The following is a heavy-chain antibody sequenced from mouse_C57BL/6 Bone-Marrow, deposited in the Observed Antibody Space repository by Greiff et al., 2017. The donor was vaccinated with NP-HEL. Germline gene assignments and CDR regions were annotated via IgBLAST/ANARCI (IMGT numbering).Heavy chain of an antibody. D-gene: IGHD2-4*01. Sequence: QVQLQQPGAELVKPGASVKVSCKASGYTFTSYWMHWVKQRPGQGLEWIGRIHPSDSDTNYNQKFKGKATLTVDKSSSTAYMLLSSLASEDSAVCYCAKCIYYDYDGFAYWGQGTLVTVSA. CDR1: GYTFTSYW. CDR2: IHPSDSDT. J-gene: IGHJ3*01. CDR3: AKCIYYDYDGFAY. V-gene: IGHV1-74*01.